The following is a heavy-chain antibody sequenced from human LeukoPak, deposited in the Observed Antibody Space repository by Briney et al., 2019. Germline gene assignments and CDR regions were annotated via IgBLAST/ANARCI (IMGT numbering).Heavy chain of an antibody. J-gene: IGHJ3*02. Sequence: GGSLRLSCAASGFTFSSYGMHWVRQAPGKGLEWVAVIWYDGSNKYYADSVKGRFTISRDNSKNTLYLQMNSLRAEDSAVYYCARDQRSYYDSSGTDAFDIWGQGTMVTVSS. CDR1: GFTFSSYG. V-gene: IGHV3-33*01. CDR2: IWYDGSNK. D-gene: IGHD3-22*01. CDR3: ARDQRSYYDSSGTDAFDI.